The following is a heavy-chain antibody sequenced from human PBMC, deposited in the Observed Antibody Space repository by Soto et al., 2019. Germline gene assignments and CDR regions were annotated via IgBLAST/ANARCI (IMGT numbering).Heavy chain of an antibody. CDR2: IIPIFGTA. V-gene: IGHV1-69*13. CDR1: GGTFSSYA. D-gene: IGHD3-22*01. CDR3: ALYDSSGYYSAYYFDY. Sequence: GASVKVSCKASGGTFSSYAISWVRQAPGQGLEWMGGIIPIFGTANYAQKFQGRVTITADESTSAAYMELSSLRSEDTAVYYCALYDSSGYYSAYYFDYWGQGTLVTVSS. J-gene: IGHJ4*02.